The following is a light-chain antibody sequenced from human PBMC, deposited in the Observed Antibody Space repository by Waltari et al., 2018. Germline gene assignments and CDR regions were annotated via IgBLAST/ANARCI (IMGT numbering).Light chain of an antibody. CDR3: QQRSNWLRAYT. V-gene: IGKV3-11*01. CDR2: DAS. J-gene: IGKJ2*01. Sequence: EIVLTQSPATLSLSPGERATLSCRASQSVSSYLAWYQQKPGQAPRLLTYDASNRATGIPARFSGSGSGTDFTLTISSLEPEDFAVYYCQQRSNWLRAYTFGQGTKLEIK. CDR1: QSVSSY.